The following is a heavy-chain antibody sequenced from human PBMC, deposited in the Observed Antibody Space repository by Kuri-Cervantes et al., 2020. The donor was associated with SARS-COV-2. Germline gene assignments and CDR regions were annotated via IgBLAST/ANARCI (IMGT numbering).Heavy chain of an antibody. CDR1: GGTFSSYS. Sequence: SVKVSCKASGGTFSSYSMSWVRQAPGQGLEWMGGIIPIFGTANYAQKFQGRVTITADKSTSTVYMELSSLRAEDTAVYYLARLSGLSTVTGSRPYWGQGTLVTVSS. D-gene: IGHD4-17*01. J-gene: IGHJ4*02. CDR2: IIPIFGTA. CDR3: ARLSGLSTVTGSRPY. V-gene: IGHV1-69*06.